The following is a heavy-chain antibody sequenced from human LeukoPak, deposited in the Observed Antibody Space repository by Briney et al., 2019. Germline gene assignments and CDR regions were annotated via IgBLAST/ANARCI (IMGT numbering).Heavy chain of an antibody. D-gene: IGHD2-15*01. CDR3: ASLGCSGGSCLAPISLDY. Sequence: GGSLRLSCAASGFTFSSYGMHWVRQAPGKGLEWVAVIWYDGSNKYYADSVKGRFTISRDNSKNTLYLQMNSLRAEDTAVYYCASLGCSGGSCLAPISLDYWGQGTLVTVSS. CDR2: IWYDGSNK. J-gene: IGHJ4*02. V-gene: IGHV3-33*01. CDR1: GFTFSSYG.